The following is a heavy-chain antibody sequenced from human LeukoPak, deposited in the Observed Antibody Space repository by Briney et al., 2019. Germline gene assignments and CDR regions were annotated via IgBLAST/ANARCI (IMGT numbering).Heavy chain of an antibody. J-gene: IGHJ6*04. V-gene: IGHV1-18*04. Sequence: GASVKVSCKASGYTFTSYGISWVRQAPGQGLEWMGWISAYNGNTNYAQKLQGRVTMTTDTSTSTAYMELRSLRSDDTAVYYCARGTPYDILTGYYPNYYGMDVWGKGTTVTVSP. CDR1: GYTFTSYG. D-gene: IGHD3-9*01. CDR3: ARGTPYDILTGYYPNYYGMDV. CDR2: ISAYNGNT.